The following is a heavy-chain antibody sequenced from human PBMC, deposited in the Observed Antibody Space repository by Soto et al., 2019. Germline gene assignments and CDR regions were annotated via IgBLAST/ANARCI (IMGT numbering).Heavy chain of an antibody. CDR2: ISTNVGRT. V-gene: IGHV3-23*01. Sequence: VGSLRLSCAASGFTFSTFAMSWVRQAPRKGLEWVSTISTNVGRTYYADSVKGRFTVSRDNSGNMLYLQMDSLRAEDTAVYYCAKHGSEIYFDYWGQGALVTVSS. CDR3: AKHGSEIYFDY. J-gene: IGHJ4*02. CDR1: GFTFSTFA.